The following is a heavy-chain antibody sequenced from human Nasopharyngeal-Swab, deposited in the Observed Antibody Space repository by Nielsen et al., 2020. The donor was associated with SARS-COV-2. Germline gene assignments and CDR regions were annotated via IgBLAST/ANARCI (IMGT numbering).Heavy chain of an antibody. V-gene: IGHV2-5*02. CDR1: GFSLSTSGVG. CDR2: IYWDDDK. D-gene: IGHD3-9*01. J-gene: IGHJ4*02. CDR3: ARQGDYDILTGYGY. Sequence: SGPTLVKPTQTLTLTCTFSGFSLSTSGVGVGWIRQPPGKALERLALIYWDDDKRYSPSLKSRLTITKDTSKNQVVLTMTNMDPVDTATYYCARQGDYDILTGYGYWGQGTLVTVSS.